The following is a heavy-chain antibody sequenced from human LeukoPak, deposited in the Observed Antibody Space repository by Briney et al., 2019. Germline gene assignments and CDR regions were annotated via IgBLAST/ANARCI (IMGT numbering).Heavy chain of an antibody. J-gene: IGHJ4*02. Sequence: PGRSLRLSCAASGFTFDDYAMHWVRQAPGKGLEWVPGITWNSGSIGYADSVKGRFTISRDNAKDSLYLQMNSLRAEDTALYYCAKTGDSSGYYLFDYWGQGTLVTVSS. CDR1: GFTFDDYA. V-gene: IGHV3-9*01. CDR2: ITWNSGSI. CDR3: AKTGDSSGYYLFDY. D-gene: IGHD3-22*01.